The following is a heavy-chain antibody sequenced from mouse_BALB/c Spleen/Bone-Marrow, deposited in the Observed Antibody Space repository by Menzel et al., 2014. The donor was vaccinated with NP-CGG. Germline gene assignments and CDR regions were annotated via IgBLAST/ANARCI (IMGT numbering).Heavy chain of an antibody. CDR3: RCYDYAMDY. CDR1: GYTFTSYW. Sequence: QVQLQQSGPELVRPWASVMLSCKASGYTFTSYWIHWVKQRPGQGLEWIGNIYPGSGSTNYDEKFKRKVTLTIDTSSSTAYMQLSNLTSEYSADYYCRCYDYAMDYWGQGTTITVSS. D-gene: IGHD1-1*01. V-gene: IGHV1-55*01. CDR2: IYPGSGST. J-gene: IGHJ4*01.